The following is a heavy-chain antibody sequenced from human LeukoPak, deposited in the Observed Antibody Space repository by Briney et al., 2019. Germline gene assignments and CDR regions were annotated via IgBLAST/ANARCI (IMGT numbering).Heavy chain of an antibody. Sequence: GASVKVSCKASGYTFTSYYMHWVRQAPGQGLEWMGRINPKSGGTNYAQKFQGRVTMTRDTSISTAYMELSSLRSDDTAVYFCVRDIDYYDSSGFGGGYYYYYYMDVWGRGTTVTVSS. J-gene: IGHJ6*03. CDR2: INPKSGGT. D-gene: IGHD3-22*01. CDR1: GYTFTSYY. V-gene: IGHV1-2*06. CDR3: VRDIDYYDSSGFGGGYYYYYYMDV.